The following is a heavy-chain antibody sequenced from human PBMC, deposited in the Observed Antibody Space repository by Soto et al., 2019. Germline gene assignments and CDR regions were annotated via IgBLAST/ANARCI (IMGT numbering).Heavy chain of an antibody. J-gene: IGHJ3*02. CDR3: ARRPDGFDI. V-gene: IGHV4-34*01. Sequence: PSETLSLTCAVSGGSFIYYEWSWIRQPPGKGLERIGEINHRGSTNYNPSRQSRATISINTSSHQFSLKLSSVTAADTAVYYCARRPDGFDIWSQGTMVTASS. CDR2: INHRGST. CDR1: GGSFIYYE.